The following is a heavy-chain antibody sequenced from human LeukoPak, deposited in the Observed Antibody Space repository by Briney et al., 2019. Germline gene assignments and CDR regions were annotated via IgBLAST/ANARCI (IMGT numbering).Heavy chain of an antibody. J-gene: IGHJ4*02. CDR3: ARVASNLDY. V-gene: IGHV3-23*01. CDR2: IGASGVRT. Sequence: PGGSLRLSCAASGFTFSSYAMSWVRQAPGKGLEWVASIGASGVRTDYADSVKGRFTISRDNSKNTLYVQMNSLRAEDTAVYYCARVASNLDYWGQGTLVTVSS. D-gene: IGHD4-11*01. CDR1: GFTFSSYA.